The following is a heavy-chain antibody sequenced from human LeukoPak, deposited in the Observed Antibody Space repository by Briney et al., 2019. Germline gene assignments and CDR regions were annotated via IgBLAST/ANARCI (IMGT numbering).Heavy chain of an antibody. V-gene: IGHV3-11*01. CDR2: ISSSGSTI. D-gene: IGHD3-9*01. CDR1: GFTFSDYY. CDR3: ARDGYYDIFRDYYYMDV. Sequence: GGSLRLSCAASGFTFSDYYMSWIRQAPGKGLEWVSYISSSGSTIYYADSVKGRFTISRDNAKNSLYLQMNSLRAEDTAVYYCARDGYYDIFRDYYYMDVWGKGTTVTISS. J-gene: IGHJ6*03.